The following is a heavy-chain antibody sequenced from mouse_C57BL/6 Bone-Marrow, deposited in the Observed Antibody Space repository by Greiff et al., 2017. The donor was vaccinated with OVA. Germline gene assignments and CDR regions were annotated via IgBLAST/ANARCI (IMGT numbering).Heavy chain of an antibody. V-gene: IGHV2-2*01. CDR3: ARDAYPTPYYYAMDY. J-gene: IGHJ4*01. Sequence: QVQLKQSGPGLVPPSQSLSITCTVSGFSLTSYGVHWVRQSPGKGLEWLGVIWSGGSTDYNAAFISRLSISKDNSKSQVFFKMNSLQADDTAIYYCARDAYPTPYYYAMDYWGQGTSVTVSS. CDR2: IWSGGST. CDR1: GFSLTSYG. D-gene: IGHD1-1*01.